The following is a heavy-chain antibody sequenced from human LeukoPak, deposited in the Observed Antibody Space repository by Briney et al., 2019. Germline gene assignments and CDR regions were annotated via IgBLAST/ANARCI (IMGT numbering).Heavy chain of an antibody. CDR3: ARHGQQQLVPPLDY. CDR2: IYPGDSDT. CDR1: GYTFTNYW. J-gene: IGHJ4*02. Sequence: GESLKISCKGSGYTFTNYWIGWVRQMPGKGLEWMGIIYPGDSDTRYSPSFQGQVTISADKSLNTAYLQWSSLKASDAAMYYCARHGQQQLVPPLDYWGQGTLVTVSS. V-gene: IGHV5-51*01. D-gene: IGHD6-13*01.